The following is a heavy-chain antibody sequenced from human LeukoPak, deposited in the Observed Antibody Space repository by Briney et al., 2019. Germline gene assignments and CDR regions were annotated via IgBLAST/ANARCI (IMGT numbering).Heavy chain of an antibody. V-gene: IGHV3-23*01. D-gene: IGHD5-24*01. CDR2: ITGSGRST. CDR3: AKSGYNRFDY. Sequence: PGGSLRLSCAASGFTFSSYWMSWVRQAPGKGLEWVSAITGSGRSTYSADSVKGRFTVSRDNSKNTLYLQMTSLRAEDTAVYYCAKSGYNRFDYWGQGTLVTVSS. CDR1: GFTFSSYW. J-gene: IGHJ4*02.